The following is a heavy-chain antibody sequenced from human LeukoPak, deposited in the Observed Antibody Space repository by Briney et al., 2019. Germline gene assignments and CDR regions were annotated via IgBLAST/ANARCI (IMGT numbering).Heavy chain of an antibody. J-gene: IGHJ5*02. CDR2: IYYSGST. D-gene: IGHD3-10*01. Sequence: SETLSLTCTVSGGSISSSDYYWGWIRQPPGKGLEWIGSIYYSGSTYYNPSLESRITISVDTSKNQFSLDLSSVTAADTAVYYCARHDSYGSVNWFDPWGQGTLVTVSS. CDR1: GGSISSSDYY. CDR3: ARHDSYGSVNWFDP. V-gene: IGHV4-39*01.